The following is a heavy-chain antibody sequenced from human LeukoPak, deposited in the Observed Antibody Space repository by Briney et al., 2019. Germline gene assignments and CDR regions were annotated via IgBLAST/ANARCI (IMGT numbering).Heavy chain of an antibody. CDR1: GYTFTSYG. D-gene: IGHD3-10*01. J-gene: IGHJ4*02. CDR3: ARVEGYGSGSYIERDFDY. CDR2: IGAYNGNT. V-gene: IGHV1-18*01. Sequence: GASVKVSCKASGYTFTSYGISWVRQAPGQGLEWMGWIGAYNGNTNYAQKLQGRVTMTTDTSTSTAYMELRSLRSDDTAVYYCARVEGYGSGSYIERDFDYWGQGTLVTVSS.